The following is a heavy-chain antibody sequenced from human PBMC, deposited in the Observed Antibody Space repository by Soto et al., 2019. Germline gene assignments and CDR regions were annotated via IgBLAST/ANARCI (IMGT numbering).Heavy chain of an antibody. CDR1: GGSISDGAYY. V-gene: IGHV4-30-4*01. CDR3: ASGLSGDKVDQ. J-gene: IGHJ4*02. Sequence: QVQLQESGPGLVKPSQTLSLTCTVSGGSISDGAYYWSWIRQPPGKGLEWIGHIYDSGNTYNNPSLKSRLTISVDTSKNHFSLNLNSVTAADTAVYYCASGLSGDKVDQWGQGTLGTVSS. CDR2: IYDSGNT. D-gene: IGHD2-21*01.